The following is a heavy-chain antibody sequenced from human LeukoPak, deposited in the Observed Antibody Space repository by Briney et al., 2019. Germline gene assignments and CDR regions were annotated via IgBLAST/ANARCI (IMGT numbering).Heavy chain of an antibody. D-gene: IGHD1-26*01. CDR1: GYTFTGYY. J-gene: IGHJ4*02. CDR2: INPNSGGT. V-gene: IGHV1-2*02. CDR3: AREGRVGATRDDSFDY. Sequence: GASVKVSCKASGYTFTGYYMHWVRQAPGQGLEWMGWINPNSGGTNYAQKFQGRVTMTRDTSISTAYMELSRLRSDDTAVYYCAREGRVGATRDDSFDYWGQGTLVTVSS.